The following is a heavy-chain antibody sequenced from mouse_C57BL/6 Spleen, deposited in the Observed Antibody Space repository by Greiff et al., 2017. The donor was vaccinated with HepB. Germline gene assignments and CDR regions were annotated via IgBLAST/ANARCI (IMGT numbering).Heavy chain of an antibody. CDR3: ARQEGGGHDYEAWFAY. CDR2: FYPGSGSI. Sequence: VQLQESGAELVKPGASVKLSCKASGYTFTEYTIHWVKQRSGQGLEWIGWFYPGSGSIKYNEKFKDKATLTADKSSSTVYMELSRLTSEDSAVYFCARQEGGGHDYEAWFAYWGQGTLVTVSA. J-gene: IGHJ3*01. CDR1: GYTFTEYT. D-gene: IGHD2-4*01. V-gene: IGHV1-62-2*01.